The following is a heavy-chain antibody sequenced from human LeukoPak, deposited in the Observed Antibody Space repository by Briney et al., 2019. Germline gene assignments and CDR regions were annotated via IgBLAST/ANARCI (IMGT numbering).Heavy chain of an antibody. CDR1: GFTFSSYW. CDR2: ITSSSSAI. D-gene: IGHD5-24*01. Sequence: GGSLRLSCAASGFTFSSYWMNWVRQAPGKGLEWLSYITSSSSAIYYADSVKGRFTISRDNAKNSLYLQMNSLRAEDTAVHYCATSPPNRDGYNYAYWGQGTLVTVSS. CDR3: ATSPPNRDGYNYAY. J-gene: IGHJ4*02. V-gene: IGHV3-48*01.